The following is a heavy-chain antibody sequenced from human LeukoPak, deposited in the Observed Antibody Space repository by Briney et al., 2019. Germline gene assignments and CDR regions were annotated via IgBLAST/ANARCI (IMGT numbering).Heavy chain of an antibody. CDR3: ARARIRYDSSGYSSAHYFDY. J-gene: IGHJ4*02. V-gene: IGHV1-46*01. CDR1: GYTFTSYY. Sequence: GASVKVSCKASGYTFTSYYMHWVRQAPGQGLEWMGIINPSSGSTSYAQKFQGRVTMTRDTSTSTVYMELSSLRSEDTAVYYCARARIRYDSSGYSSAHYFDYWGQGTLVTVSS. D-gene: IGHD3-22*01. CDR2: INPSSGST.